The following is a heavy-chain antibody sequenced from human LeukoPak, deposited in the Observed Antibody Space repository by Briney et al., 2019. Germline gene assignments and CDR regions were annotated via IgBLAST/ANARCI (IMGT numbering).Heavy chain of an antibody. D-gene: IGHD3-10*01. CDR2: ISSGSSYI. CDR3: ARAWFGEFPFDY. V-gene: IGHV3-21*01. CDR1: GFTFSSYS. J-gene: IGHJ4*02. Sequence: KPGGSLRLSCAASGFTFSSYSMNWVRQAPGKGLEWVSSISSGSSYIYYADSVKGRFTISRDNAKNSLYLQMNSLRAEDTAVYYCARAWFGEFPFDYWGQGTLVTVSS.